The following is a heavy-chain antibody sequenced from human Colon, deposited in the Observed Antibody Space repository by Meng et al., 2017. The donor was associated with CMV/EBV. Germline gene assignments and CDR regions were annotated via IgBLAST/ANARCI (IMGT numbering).Heavy chain of an antibody. J-gene: IGHJ6*02. CDR2: IKQDGSEK. D-gene: IGHD2-21*02. V-gene: IGHV3-7*01. CDR3: AKSLDPVTPRDYFYGMDI. Sequence: GESLKISCAGSGFPFSTYAMSWVRQAPGKGLEWVANIKQDGSEKYYVDSVKGRFTASRDNARNSLYLQMNSLRAEDTAVYYCAKSLDPVTPRDYFYGMDIWGPGTTVTVSS. CDR1: GFPFSTYA.